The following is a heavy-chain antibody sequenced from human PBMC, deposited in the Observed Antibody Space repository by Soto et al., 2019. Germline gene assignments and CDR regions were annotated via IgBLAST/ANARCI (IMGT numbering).Heavy chain of an antibody. CDR1: GNTFTYRY. Sequence: SVKVSCKALGNTFTYRYLHWVRQAPGQALEWMGWITPFNGDVHYAHKFQERVTITRDRSINTAYMQMSSLRSEDTAMYFCASGGAGSGPFTWELPDHWGQGTLVTVSS. D-gene: IGHD1-26*01. J-gene: IGHJ4*02. V-gene: IGHV1-45*02. CDR3: ASGGAGSGPFTWELPDH. CDR2: ITPFNGDV.